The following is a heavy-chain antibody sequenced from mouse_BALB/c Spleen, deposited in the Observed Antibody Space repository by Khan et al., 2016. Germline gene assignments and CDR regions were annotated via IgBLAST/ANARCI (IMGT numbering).Heavy chain of an antibody. CDR3: ARGRYYYGSSYYAMDY. CDR1: GFNIKDTY. D-gene: IGHD1-1*01. V-gene: IGHV14-3*02. J-gene: IGHJ4*01. CDR2: IDPANGNT. Sequence: VQLQQPGAESVKPGASVKLSCTATGFNIKDTYMYWVKQRPEQGLEWIGRIDPANGNTKYVPKFQGKATITADTSSNTAYLQLSSLTAEDTAVYYCARGRYYYGSSYYAMDYWGQGTSIPVSS.